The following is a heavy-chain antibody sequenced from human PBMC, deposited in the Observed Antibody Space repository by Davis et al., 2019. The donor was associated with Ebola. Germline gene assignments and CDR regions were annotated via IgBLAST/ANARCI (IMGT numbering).Heavy chain of an antibody. J-gene: IGHJ3*02. V-gene: IGHV1-69*13. D-gene: IGHD1-26*01. CDR1: GGSFRSYG. CDR3: ARDRLGGTLPRGAFNI. CDR2: IIPPFGKT. Sequence: AASVTVSCKVSGGSFRSYGISWVRQAPGQGLEWMGVIIPPFGKTNYAQRFQGRVTITADESTSKVYLDLISLRSDDTAVYYCARDRLGGTLPRGAFNIWGQGTKVTVSS.